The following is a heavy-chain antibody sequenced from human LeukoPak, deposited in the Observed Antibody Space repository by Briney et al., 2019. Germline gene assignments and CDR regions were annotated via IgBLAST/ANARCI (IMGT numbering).Heavy chain of an antibody. D-gene: IGHD6-13*01. Sequence: SETLSLTCTVSADSISSPYYWGWIRQPPGKGLEWIGSAYHSRNSYYNPSLKSRVTISLDTSKNKFSLKVTSVTAADTAVYYCAREGTHTSSWYHWFDPWGQGTLVTVSS. J-gene: IGHJ5*02. V-gene: IGHV4-38-2*02. CDR3: AREGTHTSSWYHWFDP. CDR1: ADSISSPYY. CDR2: AYHSRNS.